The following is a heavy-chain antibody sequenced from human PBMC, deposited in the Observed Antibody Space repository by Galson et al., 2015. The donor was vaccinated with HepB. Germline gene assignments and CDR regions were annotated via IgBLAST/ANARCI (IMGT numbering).Heavy chain of an antibody. D-gene: IGHD1-26*01. CDR1: GGSISSGSYY. Sequence: TLSLTCTVSGGSISSGSYYWSWIRQPAGKGLEWIGRIYTSGSTNYNPSLKSRVTMSVDTSKNQFSLKLSSVTAAGTAVYYCARVLSGNFKGYYYYYMDV. CDR2: IYTSGST. V-gene: IGHV4-61*02. J-gene: IGHJ6*03. CDR3: ARVLSGNFKGYYYYYMDV.